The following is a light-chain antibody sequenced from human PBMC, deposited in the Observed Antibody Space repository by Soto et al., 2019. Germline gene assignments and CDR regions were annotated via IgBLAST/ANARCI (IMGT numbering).Light chain of an antibody. CDR2: VAS. Sequence: EIVLTQSPATVSLSPGERATLSCRASQSVSSYLAWYQQKPGQAPRLLIYVASNRATGIPARCSGRGSGTDFTLTISSLEPEDFAFYYCQQRNNLWLTFGGGTKVEIK. V-gene: IGKV3-11*01. J-gene: IGKJ4*01. CDR1: QSVSSY. CDR3: QQRNNLWLT.